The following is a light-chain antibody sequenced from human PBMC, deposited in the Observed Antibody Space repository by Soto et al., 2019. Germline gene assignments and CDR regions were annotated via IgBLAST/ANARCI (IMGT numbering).Light chain of an antibody. Sequence: SALAQPASVSGSPGQSITISCTGTSSDVGGYKYVSWYQQHPGRAPKLMIYEVSNRPSGVSNRFSGSKSGNTASLTISGLQAEDEADYYCSSYTSSDTWVFGGGTKLTVL. J-gene: IGLJ3*02. CDR2: EVS. CDR1: SSDVGGYKY. CDR3: SSYTSSDTWV. V-gene: IGLV2-14*01.